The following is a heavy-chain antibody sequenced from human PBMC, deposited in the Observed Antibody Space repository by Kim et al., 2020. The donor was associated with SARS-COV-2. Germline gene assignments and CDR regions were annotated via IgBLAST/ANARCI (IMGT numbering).Heavy chain of an antibody. CDR2: IYYSGST. V-gene: IGHV4-39*01. J-gene: IGHJ4*02. CDR3: ARRTEYYYDSTD. CDR1: GGSISSSSYY. Sequence: SETLSLTCTVSGGSISSSSYYWGWIRQPPGKGLEWLGSIYYSGSTYYNPSLKSRVTISADTSKNQFSLRLSSVTAADTAVYYCARRTEYYYDSTDWGQGTLVTVSS. D-gene: IGHD3-22*01.